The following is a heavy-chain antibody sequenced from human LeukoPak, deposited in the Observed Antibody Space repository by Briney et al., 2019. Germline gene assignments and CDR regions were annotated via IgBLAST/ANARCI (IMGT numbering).Heavy chain of an antibody. CDR2: ISGDGSSI. CDR1: GFTFRNYY. V-gene: IGHV3-74*01. J-gene: IGHJ4*02. Sequence: GGSLRLSCVASGFTFRNYYMHWVRQVPGKGLVWVSRISGDGSSIFYADSVKGRFTISRDNAKNSLYVQTNSLRADDSAVYYCARSSNGVYIQWGQGTLVTVSS. CDR3: ARSSNGVYIQ. D-gene: IGHD2-8*01.